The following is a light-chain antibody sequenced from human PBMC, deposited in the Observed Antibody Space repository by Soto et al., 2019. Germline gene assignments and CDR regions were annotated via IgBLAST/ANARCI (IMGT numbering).Light chain of an antibody. V-gene: IGKV3-15*01. CDR3: QQYYDWPIT. CDR1: QSVSSN. Sequence: IVLAQSPDTLSLSPGERATLSCRASQSVSSNYLAWYQQKLGQAPRLLIYDASRRATGIPARFSGSGSGTEFTLTISSLQSEDFAVYYCQQYYDWPITFGQGTRLEIK. J-gene: IGKJ5*01. CDR2: DAS.